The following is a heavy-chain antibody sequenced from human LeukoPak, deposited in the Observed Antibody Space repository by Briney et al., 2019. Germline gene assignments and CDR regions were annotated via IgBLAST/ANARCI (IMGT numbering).Heavy chain of an antibody. CDR2: MNPNSGNT. J-gene: IGHJ4*02. CDR1: GYTFTSYY. Sequence: GASVKVSCKASGYTFTSYYIHWVRQAPGQGLEWMGWMNPNSGNTGYAQKFQGRVTMTRNTSISTAYMGLSSLRSEDTAVYYCARAGGYYGRISCPYYFDYWGQGSLVAVSS. D-gene: IGHD2-15*01. CDR3: ARAGGYYGRISCPYYFDY. V-gene: IGHV1-8*02.